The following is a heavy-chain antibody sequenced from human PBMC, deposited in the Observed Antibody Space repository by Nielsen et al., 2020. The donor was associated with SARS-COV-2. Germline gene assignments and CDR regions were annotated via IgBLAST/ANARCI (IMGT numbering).Heavy chain of an antibody. CDR1: GASIRSYY. CDR2: IHNIGST. V-gene: IGHV4-59*12. J-gene: IGHJ4*02. Sequence: SETLSLTCTVSGASIRSYYWSWIRQPPGKGLEWIGYIHNIGSTNYKPSLKSRVTISADTSKNQFSMMLSSVTSADTAVYYCATVGSGWYKYFDYWGQGTLVTVSS. CDR3: ATVGSGWYKYFDY. D-gene: IGHD6-19*01.